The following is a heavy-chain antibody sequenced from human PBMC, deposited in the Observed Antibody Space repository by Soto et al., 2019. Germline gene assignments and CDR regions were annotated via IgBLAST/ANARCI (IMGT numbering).Heavy chain of an antibody. CDR2: ISGSGGRT. CDR3: AKSGDFWSGYYIYYYSGMDV. Sequence: GGSLRLSCAASGFTFSSYAMSWVRQAPGKGLEWVSGISGSGGRTYYADSVKGRFTISRDNSKHTLYLQMNSLRAEDTAVYYSAKSGDFWSGYYIYYYSGMDVWGPGTTVTVSS. V-gene: IGHV3-23*01. D-gene: IGHD3-3*01. CDR1: GFTFSSYA. J-gene: IGHJ6*02.